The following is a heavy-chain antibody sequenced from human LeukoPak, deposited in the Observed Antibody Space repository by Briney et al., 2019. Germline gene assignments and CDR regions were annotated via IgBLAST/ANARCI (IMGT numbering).Heavy chain of an antibody. Sequence: SETLSLTCTVSGGSISSYYWSWIRQPAGKGLEWIGRIYTSGSTNYNPSLKSRVTMSVDTSKNQFSLKLSSVTAADTAVYYCAGDREMVPVAGYMDVWGKGTTVTISS. J-gene: IGHJ6*03. CDR2: IYTSGST. D-gene: IGHD2-15*01. V-gene: IGHV4-4*07. CDR3: AGDREMVPVAGYMDV. CDR1: GGSISSYY.